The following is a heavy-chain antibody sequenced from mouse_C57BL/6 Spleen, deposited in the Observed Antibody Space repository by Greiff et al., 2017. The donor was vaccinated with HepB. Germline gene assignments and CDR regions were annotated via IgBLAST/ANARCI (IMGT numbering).Heavy chain of an antibody. V-gene: IGHV1-59*01. CDR1: GYTFTSYW. J-gene: IGHJ1*03. D-gene: IGHD1-1*01. CDR2: IDPSDSYT. CDR3: ARSYYGSSFHWYFDV. Sequence: VKLQQPGAELVRPGTSVKLSCKASGYTFTSYWMHWVKQRPGQGLEWIGVIDPSDSYTNYNQKFKGKATLTVDTSSSTAYMQLSSLTSEDSAVYYCARSYYGSSFHWYFDVWGTGTTVTVSS.